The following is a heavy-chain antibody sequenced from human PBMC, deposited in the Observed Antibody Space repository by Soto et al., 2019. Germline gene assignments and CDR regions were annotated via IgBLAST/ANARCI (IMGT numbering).Heavy chain of an antibody. CDR3: ARHPRYCSSTSCYLGYYYMDV. CDR1: GYSFTSYW. CDR2: IYPGDSDT. J-gene: IGHJ6*03. D-gene: IGHD2-2*01. V-gene: IGHV5-51*01. Sequence: GESLKISCKGSGYSFTSYWIGWVRQMPGKGLEWMGIIYPGDSDTRYSPSFQGQVTISADKSISTAYLQWSSLKASDTAMYYCARHPRYCSSTSCYLGYYYMDVWGKGTTVTVSS.